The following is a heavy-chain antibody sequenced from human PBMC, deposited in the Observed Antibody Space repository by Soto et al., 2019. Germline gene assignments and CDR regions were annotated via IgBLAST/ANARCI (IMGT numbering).Heavy chain of an antibody. V-gene: IGHV3-23*01. Sequence: GGSLRLSCAASGFTFSSYAMSRVRQAPGKGLEWVSAISGSGISTYYADSVKGRFTISRDNSKNTLYLQMNSLRAEDTAVYYCAKEHHYSSSWSEFDYWGQGTLVTVSS. CDR1: GFTFSSYA. D-gene: IGHD6-13*01. CDR2: ISGSGIST. J-gene: IGHJ4*02. CDR3: AKEHHYSSSWSEFDY.